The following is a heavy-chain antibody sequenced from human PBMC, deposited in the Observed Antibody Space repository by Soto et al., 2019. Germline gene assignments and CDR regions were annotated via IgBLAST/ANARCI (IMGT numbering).Heavy chain of an antibody. CDR3: AKLVIGYCSGNTCDDY. CDR2: ISYDSSNK. V-gene: IGHV3-30*18. D-gene: IGHD2-15*01. J-gene: IGHJ4*02. CDR1: GFTFSYG. Sequence: VQLLESGGGLIQPGGSLRLSCAASGFTFSYGIPWLRQAPGKGLEWVAYISYDSSNKFYGDSVKVRFTIARDYSKNTQSLQLNSLRTEDTAVYYCAKLVIGYCSGNTCDDYWGQGTLVAVSS.